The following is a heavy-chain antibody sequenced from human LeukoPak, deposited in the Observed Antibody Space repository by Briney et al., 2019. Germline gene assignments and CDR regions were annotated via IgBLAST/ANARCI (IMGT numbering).Heavy chain of an antibody. CDR3: AKDRYCSSPSCWNFDS. J-gene: IGHJ4*02. CDR1: GGSFSGYY. CDR2: INHSGST. Sequence: SETLSLTCAVYGGSFSGYYWSWIRQPPGKGLEWIGEINHSGSTNYNPSLKSRVTISVDTSKNQFSLKLSSVTAADTAVYYCAKDRYCSSPSCWNFDSWGQGTLVTVSS. D-gene: IGHD2-2*01. V-gene: IGHV4-34*01.